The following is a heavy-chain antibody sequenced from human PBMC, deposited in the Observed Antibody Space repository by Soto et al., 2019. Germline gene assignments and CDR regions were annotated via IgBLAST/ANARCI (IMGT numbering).Heavy chain of an antibody. CDR2: AYYSGDT. CDR1: GGSISRYY. V-gene: IGHV4-59*01. Sequence: QVQLQESGPGVVKASETLSLTCSVSGGSISRYYWSWIRQPPGKGLEWIGYAYYSGDTGYNPSLQSRVTMAVATSKNQVSLKLTSVTAADTAVYYCARDRSTYVGGGTGEVKENLFDPWGQGALVTVSS. J-gene: IGHJ5*02. D-gene: IGHD2-2*01. CDR3: ARDRSTYVGGGTGEVKENLFDP.